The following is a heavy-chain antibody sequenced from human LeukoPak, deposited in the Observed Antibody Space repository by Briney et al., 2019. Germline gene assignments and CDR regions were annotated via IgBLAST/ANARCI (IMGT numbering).Heavy chain of an antibody. CDR1: GYTFSSYG. CDR3: ARGSGEYYYRMDV. J-gene: IGHJ6*02. Sequence: QPGGSLRLSCAASGYTFSSYGMHWVRQAPGKGLEWVAVISYDGSNKYYADSVKGRFTISRDNSKNTLYLQMNSLRADDTAVYYCARGSGEYYYRMDVWGQGTTVTVSS. D-gene: IGHD2-21*01. V-gene: IGHV3-30*03. CDR2: ISYDGSNK.